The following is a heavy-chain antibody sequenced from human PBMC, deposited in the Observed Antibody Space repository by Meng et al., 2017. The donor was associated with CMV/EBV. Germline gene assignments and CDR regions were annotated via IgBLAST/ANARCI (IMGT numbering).Heavy chain of an antibody. Sequence: SETLSLTCAVYGGSFSGYYWSWIRQPPGKGLEWIGEINHSGSTNYNPSLKSRVTISVDTSKNQFSLKLSSVTAADTDVYYCARAYGNWGQGTLVTVSS. J-gene: IGHJ4*02. CDR1: GGSFSGYY. CDR3: ARAYGN. D-gene: IGHD4-17*01. CDR2: INHSGST. V-gene: IGHV4-34*01.